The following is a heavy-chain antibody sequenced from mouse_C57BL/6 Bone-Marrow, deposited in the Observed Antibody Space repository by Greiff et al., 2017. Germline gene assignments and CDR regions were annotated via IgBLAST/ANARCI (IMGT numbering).Heavy chain of an antibody. CDR2: INPSSGYP. V-gene: IGHV1-7*01. D-gene: IGHD1-1*01. CDR1: GYTFTSYW. CDR3: ARSVVPYYFDY. Sequence: VHLVESGAELAKPGASVKLSCKASGYTFTSYWMHWVKQRPGQGLEWIGYINPSSGYPKYNQKLKDKATLSADKSSSTSYMQLSSLTSEDSAVYYCARSVVPYYFDYWGQGTTLTVSS. J-gene: IGHJ2*01.